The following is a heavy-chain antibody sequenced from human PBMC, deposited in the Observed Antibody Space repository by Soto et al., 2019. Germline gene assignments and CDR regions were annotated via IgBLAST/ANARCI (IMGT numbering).Heavy chain of an antibody. J-gene: IGHJ6*02. Sequence: SETLSLTCTVSGGSINTFYWSWIRQSPGKGLEWIGYISYSGSTRYNPSLKSRLTISLNTSKNQFSLNLRSVTAADTAVYYCARWTRATQYFHYFYGMDVWGQGTTVTVSS. D-gene: IGHD3-9*01. V-gene: IGHV4-59*01. CDR1: GGSINTFY. CDR3: ARWTRATQYFHYFYGMDV. CDR2: ISYSGST.